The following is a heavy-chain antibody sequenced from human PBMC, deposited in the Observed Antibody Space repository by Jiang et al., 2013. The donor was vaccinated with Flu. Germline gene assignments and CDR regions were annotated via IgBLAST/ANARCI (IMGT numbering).Heavy chain of an antibody. CDR1: GYTFTGYY. D-gene: IGHD3-3*01. J-gene: IGHJ4*02. CDR2: INPNSGGT. V-gene: IGHV1-2*06. Sequence: KASGYTFTGYYMHWVRQAPGQGLEWMGRINPNSGGTNYAQKFQGRVTMTRDTSISTAYMELSRLRSDDTAVYYCARGVDFWSGYYFCYFDYWGQGTLVTVSS. CDR3: ARGVDFWSGYYFCYFDY.